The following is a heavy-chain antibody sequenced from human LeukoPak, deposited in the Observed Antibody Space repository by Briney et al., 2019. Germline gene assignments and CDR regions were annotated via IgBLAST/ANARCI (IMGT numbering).Heavy chain of an antibody. CDR1: GFTFSSYA. V-gene: IGHV3-30-3*01. D-gene: IGHD3-22*01. CDR3: ATPFSGYGYFDY. CDR2: ISYDGSNK. Sequence: PGRSLRLSCAASGFTFSSYAMQWVRQAPGKGLEWVAVISYDGSNKYYADSVKGRFTISRDNSKHTLYLQMNSLRAEDTAVYYCATPFSGYGYFDYWGQGTLVTVSS. J-gene: IGHJ4*02.